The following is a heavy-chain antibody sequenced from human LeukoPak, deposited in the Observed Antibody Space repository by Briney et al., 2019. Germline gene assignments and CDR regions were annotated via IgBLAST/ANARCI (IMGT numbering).Heavy chain of an antibody. CDR2: IIRSSTYI. V-gene: IGHV3-21*06. CDR3: ARDVDDGDPRPYWYFDL. CDR1: GFNFSAYN. J-gene: IGHJ2*01. D-gene: IGHD4-17*01. Sequence: AGPLTLSCAASGFNFSAYNLNSVRQAPGKGLDWVSSIIRSSTYIYYADSLKGRFTISRDNVKNSLYLQMNNLRAEDTAVYYCARDVDDGDPRPYWYFDLWGRGTLVTVSS.